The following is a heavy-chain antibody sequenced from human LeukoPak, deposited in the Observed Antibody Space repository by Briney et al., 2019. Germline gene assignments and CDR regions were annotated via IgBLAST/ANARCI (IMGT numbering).Heavy chain of an antibody. V-gene: IGHV4-38-2*02. CDR1: GYSISSGYY. D-gene: IGHD1-26*01. J-gene: IGHJ4*02. Sequence: PSETLSLTCTVSGYSISSGYYWSWIRQPPGKGLEWIATIHHSGVTYYNPSLKSRVTMSVDTSKNQFSLKLSSVTAADTAVYYCARTGEAEFDYWGQGTLVTVSS. CDR3: ARTGEAEFDY. CDR2: IHHSGVT.